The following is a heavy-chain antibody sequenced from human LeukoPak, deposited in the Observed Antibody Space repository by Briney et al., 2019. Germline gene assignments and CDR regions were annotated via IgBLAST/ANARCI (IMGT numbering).Heavy chain of an antibody. CDR3: ARGRGYSYG. D-gene: IGHD5-18*01. CDR2: IKQDGSEK. J-gene: IGHJ4*02. CDR1: GSTFSSYW. Sequence: GGSLRLSCAASGSTFSSYWMSWVRQAPGKGLEWVANIKQDGSEKYYVDSVKGRFTISRDNAKNSLYLQMNSLRAEDTAVYYCARGRGYSYGWGQGTLVTVSS. V-gene: IGHV3-7*01.